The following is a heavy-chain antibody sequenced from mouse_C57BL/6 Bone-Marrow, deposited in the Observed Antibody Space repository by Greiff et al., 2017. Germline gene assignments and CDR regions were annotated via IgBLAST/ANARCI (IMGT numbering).Heavy chain of an antibody. CDR3: ARREGRWYFDV. V-gene: IGHV1-59*01. J-gene: IGHJ1*03. Sequence: QVQLQQPGAELVRPGTSVKLSCKASGYTFTSYGMHWVKQRPGQGLEWIGVIDPSDSYTNYNQKFKGKATLTVDTSSSTAYMQLSSLASEDSAVYYCARREGRWYFDVWGTGTTVTVSS. CDR2: IDPSDSYT. D-gene: IGHD3-3*01. CDR1: GYTFTSYG.